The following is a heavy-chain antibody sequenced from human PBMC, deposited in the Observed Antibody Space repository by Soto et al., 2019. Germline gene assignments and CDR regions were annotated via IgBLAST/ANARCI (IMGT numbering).Heavy chain of an antibody. V-gene: IGHV1-69*08. Sequence: QVQLVESGAEVKKPGSSVKVSCRASGDSFSSYTVNWLRQAPGRGLEWMGRIIHILTTTDYAQNFRGRLTITADKTTISLCMELGSMRCEDTAVYYWARRKYLGYDCYSKHYFCMDVWCEVTTVTLAS. CDR3: ARRKYLGYDCYSKHYFCMDV. J-gene: IGHJ6*04. D-gene: IGHD2-21*02. CDR2: IIHILTTT. CDR1: GDSFSSYT.